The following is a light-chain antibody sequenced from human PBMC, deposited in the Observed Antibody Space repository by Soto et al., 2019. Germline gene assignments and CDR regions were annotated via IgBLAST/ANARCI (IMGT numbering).Light chain of an antibody. CDR2: GAS. V-gene: IGKV3-15*01. CDR3: QQNNYSTPYT. Sequence: ETVMTQSPATLSMSPGERVTLSCRASQNVSTNVAWYQQKPGQAPRLLIYGASTRATGIPPRFSGSGYATELTLTLSSLQTEAFEVSFCQQNNYSTPYTFGQGTKLEMK. J-gene: IGKJ2*01. CDR1: QNVSTN.